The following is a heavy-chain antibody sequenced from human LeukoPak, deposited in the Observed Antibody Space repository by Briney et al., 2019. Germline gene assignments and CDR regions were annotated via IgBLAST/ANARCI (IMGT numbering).Heavy chain of an antibody. CDR1: GFTFSSYA. CDR3: ARGIRGYCSSTSCYPFVP. J-gene: IGHJ5*02. CDR2: ISGSGGST. D-gene: IGHD2-2*01. V-gene: IGHV3-23*01. Sequence: GGSLRLSCAASGFTFSSYAMSWVRQAPGKGLEWVSAISGSGGSTYYADSVKGRFTISRDNAKNSLYLQMNSLRAEDTAVYYCARGIRGYCSSTSCYPFVPWGQGTLVTVSS.